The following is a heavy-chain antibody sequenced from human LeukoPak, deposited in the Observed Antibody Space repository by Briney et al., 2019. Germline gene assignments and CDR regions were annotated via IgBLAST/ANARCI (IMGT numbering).Heavy chain of an antibody. V-gene: IGHV3-11*01. CDR1: AFTFSDNY. J-gene: IGHJ4*02. D-gene: IGHD1-14*01. CDR2: ISPSGTDI. Sequence: GGSLRLSCAVSAFTFSDNYMTCIRQAPGKGLESVSYISPSGTDISYADSVKGRFTISRDNAKTSLYLQMNSLRAEDTAVYYCSRDPRNLDYWGQGTLVTVSS. CDR3: SRDPRNLDY.